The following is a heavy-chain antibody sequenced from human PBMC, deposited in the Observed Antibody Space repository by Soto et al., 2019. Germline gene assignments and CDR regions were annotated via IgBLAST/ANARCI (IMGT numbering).Heavy chain of an antibody. V-gene: IGHV3-49*03. CDR1: GFRFGDYG. CDR2: ISTEPHGAAT. J-gene: IGHJ5*01. Sequence: VQLVESGGGLVQPGRSLRISCATSGFRFGDYGMSWFRQASGKGLVWVGLISTEPHGAATQYAASVKGRFTITRDDSKRIVDPQMSSLKAEDTASYHCSREVTLSGVVLPRHWFDSWGQGAVVTVTS. D-gene: IGHD2-8*01. CDR3: SREVTLSGVVLPRHWFDS.